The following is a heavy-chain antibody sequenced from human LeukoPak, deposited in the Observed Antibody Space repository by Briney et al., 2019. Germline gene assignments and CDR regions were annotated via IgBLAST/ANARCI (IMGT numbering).Heavy chain of an antibody. CDR3: TRGGYSYGVFDY. D-gene: IGHD5-18*01. J-gene: IGHJ4*02. Sequence: GESLRLSCAAFGFTFSSNWMSWVRQAPGKGLVWVSRINTDGSSTTYADSVKGRFTISRDNAKNTLYLQMNSLRDEDTAVYYCTRGGYSYGVFDYWGQGTLVTVSA. CDR1: GFTFSSNW. V-gene: IGHV3-74*01. CDR2: INTDGSST.